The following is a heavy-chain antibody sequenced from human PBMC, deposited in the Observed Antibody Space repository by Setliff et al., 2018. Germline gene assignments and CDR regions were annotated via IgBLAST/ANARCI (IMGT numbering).Heavy chain of an antibody. Sequence: ASVKVSCKASGYPFVGYFLHWVRQAPGEGLEWVGWINPKTGDTLYAPKFQGRVTMTRDRSISTAYMNLSSLRSDDTAVYYCARVAYGLEYFQFWGQGTLVTVSS. V-gene: IGHV1-2*02. CDR2: INPKTGDT. J-gene: IGHJ1*01. CDR1: GYPFVGYF. D-gene: IGHD4-17*01. CDR3: ARVAYGLEYFQF.